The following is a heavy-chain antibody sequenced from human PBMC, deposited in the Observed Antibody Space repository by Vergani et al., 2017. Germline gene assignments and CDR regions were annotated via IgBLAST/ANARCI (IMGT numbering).Heavy chain of an antibody. D-gene: IGHD2-15*01. J-gene: IGHJ3*02. V-gene: IGHV3-30-3*01. CDR2: ISYDGSNK. CDR1: GFTFSSYA. CDR3: ARDPIGYCSGGSCEGDAVDI. Sequence: QVQLVESGGGVVQPGRSLRLSCAASGFTFSSYAMHWVRQAPGKGLEWVAVISYDGSNKYYADSVKGRFTISRDNSKHTLYRQMNSLGAEDTAGYYCARDPIGYCSGGSCEGDAVDIWGQGTMVTVSS.